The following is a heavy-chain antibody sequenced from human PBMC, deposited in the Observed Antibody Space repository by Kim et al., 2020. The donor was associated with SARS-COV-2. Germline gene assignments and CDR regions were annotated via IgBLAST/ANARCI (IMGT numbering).Heavy chain of an antibody. V-gene: IGHV7-4-1*02. J-gene: IGHJ6*02. Sequence: ASVKVSCKASGYTFTKYAMHWVRQAPGQGLEWMGWINTNTGDPAFALDFTGRFVFSLDTSVSTAYVQINSLKAEDTAVYFCARKAYYYYGMDVWCQGTTVTVSS. CDR3: ARKAYYYYGMDV. CDR1: GYTFTKYA. CDR2: INTNTGDP.